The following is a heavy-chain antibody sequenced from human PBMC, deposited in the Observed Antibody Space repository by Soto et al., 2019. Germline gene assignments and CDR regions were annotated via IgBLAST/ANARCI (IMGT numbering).Heavy chain of an antibody. CDR3: ARETPAGSADF. J-gene: IGHJ4*02. Sequence: QVQLQESGPGLVKPSQTLSLTCTVSGGSNIRDGYYWSWIRQHPGKGLEWIAYISYSGSSYSNPSLKSRVTISADTSKNQFSLRLTSVTAADPAVYFCARETPAGSADFWGQGTLVTVSS. CDR2: ISYSGSS. D-gene: IGHD2-2*01. V-gene: IGHV4-31*03. CDR1: GGSNIRDGYY.